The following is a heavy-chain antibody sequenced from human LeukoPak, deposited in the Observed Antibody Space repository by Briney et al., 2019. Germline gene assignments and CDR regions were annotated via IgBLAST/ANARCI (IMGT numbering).Heavy chain of an antibody. Sequence: GGSLRLSCAASGFTFSTYQMNWVRQAPGRGLEWVSYISGSGSTIYYADSVKGRFTISRDSAKNSLYLQMNSLRAEDTAVYYCAVITHGYWGQGTLVTVSS. CDR1: GFTFSTYQ. CDR2: ISGSGSTI. V-gene: IGHV3-48*03. J-gene: IGHJ4*02. CDR3: AVITHGY. D-gene: IGHD2-21*01.